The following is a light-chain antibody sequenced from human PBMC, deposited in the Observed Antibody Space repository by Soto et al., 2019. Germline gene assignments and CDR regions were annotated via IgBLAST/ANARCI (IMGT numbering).Light chain of an antibody. CDR1: QRIDRY. CDR2: DAS. CDR3: QQSYSTHRWT. J-gene: IGKJ1*01. V-gene: IGKV1-5*01. Sequence: DIQLTQSPSTLSASVGDRVTITCRASQRIDRYLAWYQQKPGKAPKLLVYDASTLEGGVPSRFSGSGSGTEFTLTISSLQPDDFATYYCQQSYSTHRWTFGQGNKGDIK.